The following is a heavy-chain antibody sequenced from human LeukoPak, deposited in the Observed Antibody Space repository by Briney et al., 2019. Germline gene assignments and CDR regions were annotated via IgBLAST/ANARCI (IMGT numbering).Heavy chain of an antibody. D-gene: IGHD6-13*01. J-gene: IGHJ5*02. CDR3: ARGRPTTSIAAAGVNWFDP. Sequence: SVKVSCKTTGGRFKSYGFSWVRQAPGQGLEWMGGIIPVFDRPNYAQKFQGRVTITADKSTSTAYMELSSLRSEDTAVYYCARGRPTTSIAAAGVNWFDPWGQGTLVTVSS. CDR1: GGRFKSYG. V-gene: IGHV1-69*06. CDR2: IIPVFDRP.